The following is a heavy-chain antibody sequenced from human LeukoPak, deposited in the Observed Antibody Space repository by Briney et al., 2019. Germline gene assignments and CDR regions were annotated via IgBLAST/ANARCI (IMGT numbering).Heavy chain of an antibody. D-gene: IGHD6-19*01. V-gene: IGHV3-48*03. CDR3: AKDIWAVAGRGYFDY. J-gene: IGHJ4*02. CDR2: ISESGGAI. CDR1: GFTFSSYE. Sequence: GGSLRLSCTASGFTFSSYEMNWVRQAPGKGLEWLAYISESGGAIYYADSVKGRFTISRDNAKNSLYLQMNSLRAEDTALYYCAKDIWAVAGRGYFDYWGQGTLVTVSS.